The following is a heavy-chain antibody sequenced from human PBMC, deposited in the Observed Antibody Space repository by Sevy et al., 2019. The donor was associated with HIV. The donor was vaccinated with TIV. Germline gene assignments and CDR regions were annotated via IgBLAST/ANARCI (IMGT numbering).Heavy chain of an antibody. CDR1: GFTFDDYA. Sequence: GGSLRLSCAASGFTFDDYAMHWVRQAPGKGLEWVSDHSRHSGTIGYADSVKGRFTISRDNARNSLYLQMNSLRAEDTASYYCVKDKVDGDSGYGLFDFWGQGTLVTISS. CDR3: VKDKVDGDSGYGLFDF. V-gene: IGHV3-9*01. CDR2: HSRHSGTI. D-gene: IGHD5-12*01. J-gene: IGHJ4*02.